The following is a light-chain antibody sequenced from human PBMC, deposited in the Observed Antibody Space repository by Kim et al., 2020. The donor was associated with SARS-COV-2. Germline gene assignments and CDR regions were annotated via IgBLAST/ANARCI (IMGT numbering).Light chain of an antibody. CDR1: DIGTEN. CDR2: FDN. CDR3: QVWKSSRDRV. Sequence: SYELTQPPSVSVAPGKTASISGGGDDIGTENVHWYQQRPGQAPVLVIYFDNDRPSGIPERFSASKSGNTATLTISMVEVGDEADYYCQVWKSSRDRVFGGGTQLTVL. J-gene: IGLJ3*02. V-gene: IGLV3-21*01.